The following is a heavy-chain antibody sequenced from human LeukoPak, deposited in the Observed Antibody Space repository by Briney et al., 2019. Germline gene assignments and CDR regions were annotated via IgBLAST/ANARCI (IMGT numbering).Heavy chain of an antibody. D-gene: IGHD4-17*01. CDR1: GGSFSGYY. V-gene: IGHV4-34*01. Sequence: SETLSLTCAVYGGSFSGYYWSWIRQPPGKGLEWIGEINHSGSTNYNPSLKSRVTISIDTSKNQFSLKLSSVTAADTAVYYCARADYGDYFFDYWGQGTLVTVSS. CDR2: INHSGST. J-gene: IGHJ4*02. CDR3: ARADYGDYFFDY.